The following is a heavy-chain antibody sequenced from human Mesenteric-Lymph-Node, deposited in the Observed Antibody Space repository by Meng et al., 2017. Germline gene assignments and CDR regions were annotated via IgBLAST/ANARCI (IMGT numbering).Heavy chain of an antibody. CDR2: IDLSSSYI. V-gene: IGHV3-21*01. Sequence: EVLLVESGGGLVKPGGSLRLSCAASGFTFSSYSMNWLRQAPGKGLEWVSSIDLSSSYIYYADSVKGRFTISRDNARNSLYLQMNSLRAEDTAVYYCARDRRSLDAFDIWGQGTMVTVSS. J-gene: IGHJ3*02. CDR1: GFTFSSYS. D-gene: IGHD4-17*01. CDR3: ARDRRSLDAFDI.